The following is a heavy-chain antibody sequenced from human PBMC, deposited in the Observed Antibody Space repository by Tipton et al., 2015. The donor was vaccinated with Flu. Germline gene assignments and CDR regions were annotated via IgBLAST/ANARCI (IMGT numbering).Heavy chain of an antibody. Sequence: GSLRLSCAASGFTFSGYWMSWVRQAPGKGLEWVANIKQDGSKENYVDSVKGRFTISRDNAKNSLYLQMNSLRVEDTAVYYCVRAIAAAGSRWGQGTLVTVSS. CDR1: GFTFSGYW. CDR2: IKQDGSKE. CDR3: VRAIAAAGSR. J-gene: IGHJ4*02. V-gene: IGHV3-7*01. D-gene: IGHD6-13*01.